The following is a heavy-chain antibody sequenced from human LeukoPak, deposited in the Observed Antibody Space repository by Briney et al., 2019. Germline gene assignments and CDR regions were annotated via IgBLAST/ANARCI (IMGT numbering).Heavy chain of an antibody. CDR3: ARISNGIPDY. V-gene: IGHV3-48*01. CDR1: GFPFSSYS. J-gene: IGHJ4*02. D-gene: IGHD1-1*01. Sequence: PGGSLRLSCAASGFPFSSYSMNWVRQAPGKGLEWVSYISISSTTIYYADSVKGRFTISRDNAKNSLYLQMNSLRAEDTAVYYCARISNGIPDYWGQGTLVTVSS. CDR2: ISISSTTI.